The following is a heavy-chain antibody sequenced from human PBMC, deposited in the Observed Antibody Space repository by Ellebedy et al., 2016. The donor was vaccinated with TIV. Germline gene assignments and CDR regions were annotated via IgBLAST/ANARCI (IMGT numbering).Heavy chain of an antibody. V-gene: IGHV3-11*01. CDR1: GFSFSGSY. CDR2: ISTSATTI. D-gene: IGHD1-26*01. Sequence: GESLKISXAASGFSFSGSYMSWIRQAPGKGLEGVSYISTSATTIYYEDSVKGRFTVSRDNAKNSLYLQMNSLRVEDTAVYYCAGGLIGRHRIDFWGQGSLVTVSS. CDR3: AGGLIGRHRIDF. J-gene: IGHJ4*02.